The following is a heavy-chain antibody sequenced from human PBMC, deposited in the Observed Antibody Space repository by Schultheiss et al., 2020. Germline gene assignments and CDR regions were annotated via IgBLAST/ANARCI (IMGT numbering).Heavy chain of an antibody. CDR2: INPSGGST. V-gene: IGHV1-46*03. CDR3: ARGTEGATYYDFWSGYYDYYYYGIDV. CDR1: GYTFTSYY. J-gene: IGHJ6*04. Sequence: ASVKVSCKASGYTFTSYYMHWVRQAPGQGLEWMGIINPSGGSTSYAQKFQGRVTMTRDTSTSTVYMELSSLRSEDTAVYYCARGTEGATYYDFWSGYYDYYYYGIDVWGKGTTVTVSS. D-gene: IGHD3-3*01.